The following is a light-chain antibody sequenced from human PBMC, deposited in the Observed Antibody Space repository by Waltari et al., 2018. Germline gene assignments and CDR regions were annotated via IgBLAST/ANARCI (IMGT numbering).Light chain of an antibody. Sequence: QSVLPQPRSVSGSPGQSVAISCPGTSSDVGAYDYVSWYQQYPGKAPKVMIYGVYKRPSGVPVRFSGSKSGNTASLTISGLQAEDEADYYCCSYANAKWVFGGGTRLTVL. J-gene: IGLJ3*02. CDR1: SSDVGAYDY. V-gene: IGLV2-11*01. CDR3: CSYANAKWV. CDR2: GVY.